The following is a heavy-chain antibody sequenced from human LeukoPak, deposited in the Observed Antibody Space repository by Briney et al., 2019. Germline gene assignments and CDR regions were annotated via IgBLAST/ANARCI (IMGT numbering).Heavy chain of an antibody. V-gene: IGHV5-51*01. D-gene: IGHD2-2*01. CDR2: IYPGDSDT. J-gene: IGHJ4*02. CDR1: GCTFTSNW. Sequence: GESLKISCKGSGCTFTSNWIGWVRQMPGKGLEWMGVIYPGDSDTRYSPSFQGQVTISADKSISTAYLQWSSLKASDTAMYYCARPPDSCTSISCYSTYWGQGTLVTVSS. CDR3: ARPPDSCTSISCYSTY.